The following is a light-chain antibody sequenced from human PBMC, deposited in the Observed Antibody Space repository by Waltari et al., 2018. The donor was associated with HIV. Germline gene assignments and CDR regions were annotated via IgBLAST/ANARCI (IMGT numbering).Light chain of an antibody. CDR1: GPNLGAGFD. CDR3: QSYDTALNNWV. V-gene: IGLV1-40*01. J-gene: IGLJ3*02. Sequence: QSVLTQPPSVSGDPGQRVTISCAGSGPNLGAGFDVHWYQQFPGTAPKLLIFDFINRPSGVPDRFSGSKSGTSASLAITGLQAEDEADYYCQSYDTALNNWVFGGGTKLTVL. CDR2: DFI.